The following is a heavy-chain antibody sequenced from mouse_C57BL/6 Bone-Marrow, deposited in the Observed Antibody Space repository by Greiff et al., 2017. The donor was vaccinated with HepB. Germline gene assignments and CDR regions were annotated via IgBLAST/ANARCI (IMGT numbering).Heavy chain of an antibody. CDR3: ARLYSNYLYYFDY. CDR2: IYPGDGDT. J-gene: IGHJ2*01. CDR1: GYAFSSSW. Sequence: VKLQQSGPELVKPGASVKISCKASGYAFSSSWMNWVKQRPGKGLEWIGRIYPGDGDTNYNGKFKGKATLTADKSSSTAYMQLSSLTSEDSAVYFCARLYSNYLYYFDYWGQGTTLTVSS. D-gene: IGHD2-5*01. V-gene: IGHV1-82*01.